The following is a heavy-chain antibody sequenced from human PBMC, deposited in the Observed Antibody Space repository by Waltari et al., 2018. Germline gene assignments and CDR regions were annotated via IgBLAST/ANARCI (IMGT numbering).Heavy chain of an antibody. CDR1: GASLSSAY. D-gene: IGHD2-8*01. CDR3: ARDKMLLRTMDV. Sequence: QVRLQESGPGLVKPSATLSLLCPVPGASLSSAYWSWIRQPAGKGLEWIGRIYSSGNTNYSPSLRGRLTILVDTSKNQVSLRLTSVTAADSAVYYCARDKMLLRTMDVWGQGTTVVVSS. V-gene: IGHV4-4*07. J-gene: IGHJ6*02. CDR2: IYSSGNT.